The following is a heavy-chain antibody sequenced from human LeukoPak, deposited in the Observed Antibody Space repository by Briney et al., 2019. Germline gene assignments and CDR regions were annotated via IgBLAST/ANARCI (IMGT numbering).Heavy chain of an antibody. D-gene: IGHD6-19*01. CDR1: GGTFSSYA. CDR2: IIPIVGTT. J-gene: IGHJ3*02. V-gene: IGHV1-69*13. Sequence: GASVKVSCKASGGTFSSYAFSWVRQAPGQGLEWMGGIIPIVGTTNYAQMFQGRVTITADESTSTAYMELSSLRSEDTAVYYCARHSSSGWPLDAFDIWGQGTMVTVSS. CDR3: ARHSSSGWPLDAFDI.